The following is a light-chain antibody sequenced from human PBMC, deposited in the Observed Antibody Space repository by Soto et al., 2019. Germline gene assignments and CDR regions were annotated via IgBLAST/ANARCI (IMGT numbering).Light chain of an antibody. V-gene: IGKV1-5*03. Sequence: DIQMTQSPSTLSGSVGDRVTITCRASQTISSWLAWYQQKPGKAPKLLIYKASTLESGVPSRFSGSGSGTDFTLTITSLQPEDFATYYCQQFYNYPITFGQGTRLEIK. CDR3: QQFYNYPIT. CDR1: QTISSW. CDR2: KAS. J-gene: IGKJ5*01.